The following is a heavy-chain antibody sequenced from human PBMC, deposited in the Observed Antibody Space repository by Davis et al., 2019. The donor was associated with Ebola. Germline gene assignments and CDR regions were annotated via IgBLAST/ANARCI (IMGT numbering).Heavy chain of an antibody. CDR2: IYYSGST. D-gene: IGHD5-18*01. CDR3: AREGRPDHAMDPHYWYFDL. J-gene: IGHJ2*01. V-gene: IGHV4-30-4*01. Sequence: PSETLSLTCTVSGGSISSGDYYWSWIRQPPGKGLEWIGYIYYSGSTYYNPSLKSRLTMSADTSQNQFSLRLPSVTAADTAMYYCAREGRPDHAMDPHYWYFDLWGRGTLVTVSS. CDR1: GGSISSGDYY.